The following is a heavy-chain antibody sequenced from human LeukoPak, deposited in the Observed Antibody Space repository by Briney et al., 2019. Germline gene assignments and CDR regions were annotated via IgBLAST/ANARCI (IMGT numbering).Heavy chain of an antibody. D-gene: IGHD6-13*01. CDR2: IYTGGST. CDR3: ARGGQQLSWGYYYYYMDV. CDR1: GGSISSGSYY. V-gene: IGHV4-61*02. Sequence: SSQTLSLTCTVSGGSISSGSYYWSWIRQPAGKGLEWIGRIYTGGSTNYNPSLKSRVTMSVDTSKNQFSLKLSSVTAADTAVYYCARGGQQLSWGYYYYYMDVWGKGTTVTVSS. J-gene: IGHJ6*03.